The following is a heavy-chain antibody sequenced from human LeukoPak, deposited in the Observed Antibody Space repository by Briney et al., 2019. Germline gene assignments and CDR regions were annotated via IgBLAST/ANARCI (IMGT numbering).Heavy chain of an antibody. Sequence: ASVKVSCKASGYTFTSYGISWVRQAPGQGLEWMGWISAYNGNTNYAQKLQGRVTMTTDTSTSTAYMELRSRRSDDTAVYYCARYVTSSSWYGTTWYYYGMDVWGQGTTVTVSS. D-gene: IGHD6-13*01. CDR3: ARYVTSSSWYGTTWYYYGMDV. J-gene: IGHJ6*02. CDR2: ISAYNGNT. V-gene: IGHV1-18*01. CDR1: GYTFTSYG.